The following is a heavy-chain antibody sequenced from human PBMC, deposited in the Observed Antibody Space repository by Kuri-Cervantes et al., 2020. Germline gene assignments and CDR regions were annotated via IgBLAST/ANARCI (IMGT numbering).Heavy chain of an antibody. CDR1: GGTFSSYA. V-gene: IGHV1-69*13. CDR3: ARDVPLGHDAFDI. D-gene: IGHD7-27*01. Sequence: SVQVSCKASGGTFSSYAISWVRQAPGQGLEWMGGIIPIFGTANYAQKFQGRVTITADESTSTAYMELSSLRAEDTAVYYCARDVPLGHDAFDIWGQGTMVTVSS. J-gene: IGHJ3*02. CDR2: IIPIFGTA.